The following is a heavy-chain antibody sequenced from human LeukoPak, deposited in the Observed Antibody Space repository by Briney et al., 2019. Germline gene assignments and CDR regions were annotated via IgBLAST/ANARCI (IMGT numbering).Heavy chain of an antibody. J-gene: IGHJ6*02. CDR1: GASINGFF. V-gene: IGHV4-59*01. D-gene: IGHD1-26*01. CDR2: VSHRGAT. CDR3: ARDRRGSFYTFDL. Sequence: SETLSLTCSVSGASINGFFWNWVRQTPEKGLEWIGYVSHRGATASNPTLKSRVSITIDTSKSQISLTMTSVTAADSALYYCARDRRGSFYTFDLWGPGTTVSVS.